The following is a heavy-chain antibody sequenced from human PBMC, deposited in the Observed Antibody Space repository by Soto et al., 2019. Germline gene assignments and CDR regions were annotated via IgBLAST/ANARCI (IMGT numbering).Heavy chain of an antibody. CDR3: ASIGSGITGTTSRD. CDR2: ISSSSSYI. Sequence: VQLVESGGGLVKPGGSLRLSCAASGFTFSSYSMNWVRQAPGKGLEWVSSISSSSSYIYYADSVKGRFTISRDNAKNSLYLQMNSLRAEDTAVYYCASIGSGITGTTSRDWGQGTLVTVSS. V-gene: IGHV3-21*01. CDR1: GFTFSSYS. D-gene: IGHD1-7*01. J-gene: IGHJ4*02.